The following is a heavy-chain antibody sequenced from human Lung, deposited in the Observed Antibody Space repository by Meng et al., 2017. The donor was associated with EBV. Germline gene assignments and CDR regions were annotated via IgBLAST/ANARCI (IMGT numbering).Heavy chain of an antibody. CDR1: GGSISSSNW. Sequence: QVYSRASGPGLLTPSGTRSPTWAVAGGSISSSNWWSWVRQPPGKGLEWIGEIYHSGSTNYNPSLKSRVTISVDKSKNQFSLKLSSVTAADTAVYYCARDPKHTGWVFFDYWGQGTLVTVSS. CDR3: ARDPKHTGWVFFDY. D-gene: IGHD6-19*01. CDR2: IYHSGST. V-gene: IGHV4-4*02. J-gene: IGHJ4*02.